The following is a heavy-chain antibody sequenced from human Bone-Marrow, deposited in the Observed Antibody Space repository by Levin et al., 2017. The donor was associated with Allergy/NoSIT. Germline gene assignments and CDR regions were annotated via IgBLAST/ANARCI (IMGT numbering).Heavy chain of an antibody. V-gene: IGHV7-4-1*02. J-gene: IGHJ6*03. CDR2: INTNTGNP. CDR3: ARADILTVPAAIKEHYYYYYMDV. D-gene: IGHD2-2*01. Sequence: PGGSLRLSCKASGYTFTSYAMNWVRQAPGQGLEWMGWINTNTGNPTYAQGFTGRFVFSLDTSVSTAYLQISSLKAEDTAVYYCARADILTVPAAIKEHYYYYYMDVWGKGTTVTVSS. CDR1: GYTFTSYA.